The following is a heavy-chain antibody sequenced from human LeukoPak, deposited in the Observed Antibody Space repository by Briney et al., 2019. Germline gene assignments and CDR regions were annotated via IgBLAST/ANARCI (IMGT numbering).Heavy chain of an antibody. CDR1: GYTFTSYG. CDR3: ARGMTDTYYYDSSGYPDLFDY. J-gene: IGHJ4*02. Sequence: AASVKVSCKASGYTFTSYGISWVRQAPGQGLEWMGWISAYNGNTNYAQKLQGRVTMTTDTSTSTAYMELRSLRSDDTAVYYCARGMTDTYYYDSSGYPDLFDYWGQGTLVTVSS. D-gene: IGHD3-22*01. CDR2: ISAYNGNT. V-gene: IGHV1-18*01.